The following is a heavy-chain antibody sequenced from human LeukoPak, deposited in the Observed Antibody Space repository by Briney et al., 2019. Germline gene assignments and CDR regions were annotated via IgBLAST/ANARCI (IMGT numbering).Heavy chain of an antibody. Sequence: ASVKVSCKASGYTFTGYYMHWVRQAPGQGLEWMGWINPNSGGTNYAQKFQGRVTMTRDTSISTAYMELSRLRSEDTAVYYCARAPGIAELGISWFDPWGQGTLVTVSS. J-gene: IGHJ5*02. CDR2: INPNSGGT. CDR3: ARAPGIAELGISWFDP. CDR1: GYTFTGYY. V-gene: IGHV1-2*02. D-gene: IGHD6-13*01.